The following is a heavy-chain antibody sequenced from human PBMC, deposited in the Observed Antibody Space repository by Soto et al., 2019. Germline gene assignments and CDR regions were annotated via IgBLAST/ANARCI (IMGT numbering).Heavy chain of an antibody. CDR2: IIPIFGTA. V-gene: IGHV1-69*12. Sequence: QVQLVQSGAEVKKPGSSVKVSCKASGGTFSSYAISWVRQAPGQGLEWMGGIIPIFGTADYAQKFQGRVTITADASASPGYMELSSRRSEDTAGYYCAGPPELTRIYYYYGMDVWGQGTTVTVSS. CDR3: AGPPELTRIYYYYGMDV. CDR1: GGTFSSYA. J-gene: IGHJ6*02. D-gene: IGHD1-7*01.